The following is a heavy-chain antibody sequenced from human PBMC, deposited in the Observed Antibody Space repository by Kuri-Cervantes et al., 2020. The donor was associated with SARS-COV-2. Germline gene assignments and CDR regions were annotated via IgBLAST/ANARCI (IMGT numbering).Heavy chain of an antibody. Sequence: GESLKISCAASGFPFSDYYMSWIRQAPGKGLEWVSYISSSSSHIYYADSVKGRFTISRDNAKNSLYLQMNSLRAEDTAVYYCASPITIFGVGWGGEAYGMDVWGQGTTVTVSS. CDR2: ISSSSSHI. CDR1: GFPFSDYY. D-gene: IGHD3-3*01. CDR3: ASPITIFGVGWGGEAYGMDV. J-gene: IGHJ6*02. V-gene: IGHV3-11*06.